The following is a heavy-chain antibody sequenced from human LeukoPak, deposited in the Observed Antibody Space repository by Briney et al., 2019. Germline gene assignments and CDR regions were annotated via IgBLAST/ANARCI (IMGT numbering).Heavy chain of an antibody. V-gene: IGHV6-1*01. Sequence: SQTLSLTCAISGDSVSSNSAAWNRIRQSPSRGLEWLGRTFYRSRWYTDYAVSVKRRITITPDTSKNQFSLQMSSVTPEDTSVYYCARGAYTYALFFDLWGQGTQVTVSS. CDR3: ARGAYTYALFFDL. CDR2: TFYRSRWYT. CDR1: GDSVSSNSAA. J-gene: IGHJ4*02. D-gene: IGHD5-18*01.